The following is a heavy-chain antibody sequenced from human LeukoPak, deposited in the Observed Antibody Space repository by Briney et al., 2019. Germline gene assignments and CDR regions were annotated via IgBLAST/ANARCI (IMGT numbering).Heavy chain of an antibody. Sequence: GGSLRLSCAASGFTFSSYWMNWVRQAPGKGLEWVANINQDGSAKYYVDSVKGRFTFSRDNAMNSLFLQMNSLRAEDTAVYYYARDVHGGAFDYWGQGTLVTVSS. J-gene: IGHJ4*02. CDR1: GFTFSSYW. CDR3: ARDVHGGAFDY. D-gene: IGHD4-23*01. CDR2: INQDGSAK. V-gene: IGHV3-7*01.